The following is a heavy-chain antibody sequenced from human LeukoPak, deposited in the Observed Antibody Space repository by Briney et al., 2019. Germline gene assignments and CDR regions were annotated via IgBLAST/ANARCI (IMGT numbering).Heavy chain of an antibody. Sequence: PGGSLRLSCAASGFTVSSNYMSWVRQAPGKGLEWVSGINWNGANTGYGDSVKGRFTISRDNAKNSLHLQMSSLRAEDTALYHCARVQYDTNIWGQGTMVTVSS. J-gene: IGHJ3*02. CDR3: ARVQYDTNI. D-gene: IGHD3-22*01. CDR1: GFTVSSNY. CDR2: INWNGANT. V-gene: IGHV3-20*01.